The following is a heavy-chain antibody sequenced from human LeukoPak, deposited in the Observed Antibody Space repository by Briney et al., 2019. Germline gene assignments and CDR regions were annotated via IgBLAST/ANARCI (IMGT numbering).Heavy chain of an antibody. Sequence: GESLKISCKDSGYYSTNYWIGWVRQMPGKGLEWMGIIYPGNSDTTYSPSFQGQVTISADKSISTAYLQWRSLKASDTAMYYCARRSDNWFDPWGQGTLVTVSS. J-gene: IGHJ5*02. CDR2: IYPGNSDT. V-gene: IGHV5-51*01. D-gene: IGHD3-10*01. CDR3: ARRSDNWFDP. CDR1: GYYSTNYW.